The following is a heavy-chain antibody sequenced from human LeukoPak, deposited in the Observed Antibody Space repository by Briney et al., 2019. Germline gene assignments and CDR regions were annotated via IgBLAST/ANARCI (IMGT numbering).Heavy chain of an antibody. CDR2: IYTRGST. CDR3: ASRTSYCSSTSCPDYYYYMDV. V-gene: IGHV4-61*02. CDR1: GGSISSGRYY. J-gene: IGHJ6*03. D-gene: IGHD2-2*01. Sequence: QPSQTLSLTCNVSGGSISSGRYYWSWIRQPAGKGLEWIGRIYTRGSTNYNPSLKSRVTMSVDTSKNQFSLKLSSVTAADTAVYYCASRTSYCSSTSCPDYYYYMDVWGKGTTVTVSS.